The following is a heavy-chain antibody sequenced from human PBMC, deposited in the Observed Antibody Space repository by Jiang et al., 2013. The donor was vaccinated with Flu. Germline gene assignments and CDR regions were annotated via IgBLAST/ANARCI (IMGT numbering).Heavy chain of an antibody. V-gene: IGHV4-59*01. CDR1: GGSISSYY. CDR2: IYYSGST. Sequence: LLKPSETLSLTCTVSGGSISSYYWSWIRQPPGKGLEWIGYIYYSGSTNYNPSLKSRVTISVDTSKNQFSLKLSSVTAADTAVYYCARVMELWFGELFQRGEWFDSWGQGTLVTVSS. D-gene: IGHD3-10*01. CDR3: ARVMELWFGELFQRGEWFDS. J-gene: IGHJ5*01.